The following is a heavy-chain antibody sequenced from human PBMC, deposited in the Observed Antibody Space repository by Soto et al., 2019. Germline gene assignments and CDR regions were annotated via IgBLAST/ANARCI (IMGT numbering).Heavy chain of an antibody. V-gene: IGHV3-30-3*01. D-gene: IGHD2-2*01. CDR3: ARDGVPDATFGGMDV. J-gene: IGHJ6*02. CDR1: GFTFSSYA. Sequence: VGSLILSCAASGFTFSSYAMHWVRQAPGKGLEWVAVISYDGSKKYYADSVKGRFTISRDNSKNTLYLQMNSLRAEDTAVSYCARDGVPDATFGGMDVWGQGTTVTVSS. CDR2: ISYDGSKK.